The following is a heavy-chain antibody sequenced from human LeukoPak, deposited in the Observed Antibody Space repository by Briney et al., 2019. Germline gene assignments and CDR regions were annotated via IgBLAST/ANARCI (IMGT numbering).Heavy chain of an antibody. V-gene: IGHV4-4*07. CDR3: ARGPYSSGYYSFDY. Sequence: MPSETLSLTCTVSGGSISGYYWSWIRQPAGKGLEWIGRIYTSGSTNYNPSLKSRVTMLVDTSKNQFSLKLTSVTAADTAAYYGARGPYSSGYYSFDYWGQGTLVTVSS. J-gene: IGHJ4*02. D-gene: IGHD6-19*01. CDR2: IYTSGST. CDR1: GGSISGYY.